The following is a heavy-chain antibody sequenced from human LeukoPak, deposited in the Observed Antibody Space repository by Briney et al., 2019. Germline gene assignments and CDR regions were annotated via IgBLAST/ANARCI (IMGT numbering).Heavy chain of an antibody. V-gene: IGHV3-74*01. J-gene: IGHJ4*02. CDR2: VNSDGTIT. D-gene: IGHD2-2*01. CDR1: GFTFTKYW. Sequence: PGGSLRLSCAASGFTFTKYWMHWVRQAPGKGMEWVSCVNSDGTITSYADSVKGRFTVSRDNAKNTVYVQMNSLRAGDTAVYYCVREGHQGLFCGSTCCYVHWGQGTLVTVSS. CDR3: VREGHQGLFCGSTCCYVH.